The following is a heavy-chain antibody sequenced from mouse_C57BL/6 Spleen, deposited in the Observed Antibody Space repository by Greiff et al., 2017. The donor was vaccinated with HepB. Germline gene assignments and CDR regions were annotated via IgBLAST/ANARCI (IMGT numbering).Heavy chain of an antibody. CDR3: ARPHYYGSPMDY. J-gene: IGHJ4*01. D-gene: IGHD1-1*01. CDR2: IYPGSGST. Sequence: QVQLKQPGAELVKPGASVKMSCKASGYTFTSYWITWVKQRPGQGLEWIGDIYPGSGSTNYNEKFKSKATLTVDTSYITAYMQLSSLTSEDSAVYYCARPHYYGSPMDYWGQGTSVTVSS. V-gene: IGHV1-55*01. CDR1: GYTFTSYW.